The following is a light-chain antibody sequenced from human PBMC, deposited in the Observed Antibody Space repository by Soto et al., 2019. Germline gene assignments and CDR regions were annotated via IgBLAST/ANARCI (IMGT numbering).Light chain of an antibody. V-gene: IGKV1-39*01. CDR3: QQSFSTPQT. J-gene: IGKJ2*01. CDR1: QTISRF. Sequence: DIQMTQSPSSLSASVGDRVSITCRASQTISRFLNWYQQKPGKASKFLIYDASHLESGVPSRFSGSGSGTEFTLTISSLQFEDFATYYCQQSFSTPQTFGQGTKVEI. CDR2: DAS.